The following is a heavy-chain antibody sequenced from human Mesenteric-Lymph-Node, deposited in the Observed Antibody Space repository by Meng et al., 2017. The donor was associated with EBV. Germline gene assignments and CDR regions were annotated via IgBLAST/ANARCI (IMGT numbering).Heavy chain of an antibody. D-gene: IGHD6-19*01. CDR2: IIPIFGTA. V-gene: IGHV1-69*01. Sequence: QVQLVQSGAEVKXXXXXVXXSXXASGGTFSSYAISWVRQAPGQGLEWMGGIIPIFGTANYAQKFQGRVTITADESTSTAYMELSSLRSEDTAVYYCAREAYSSGWYVPDYWGQGTLVPSPQ. CDR1: GGTFSSYA. CDR3: AREAYSSGWYVPDY. J-gene: IGHJ4*02.